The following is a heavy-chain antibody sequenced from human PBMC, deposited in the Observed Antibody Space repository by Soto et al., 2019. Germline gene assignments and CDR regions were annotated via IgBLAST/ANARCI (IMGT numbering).Heavy chain of an antibody. V-gene: IGHV1-18*01. CDR3: ARDQTIVVVKEFNWFDP. J-gene: IGHJ5*02. CDR1: GYTFTSYG. CDR2: ISAYNGNT. D-gene: IGHD3-22*01. Sequence: ASVKVSCKASGYTFTSYGISWVRQAPGQGLEWMGWISAYNGNTNYAQKLQGRVTMTTDTSTSTAYMELRSLRSDDTAVYYCARDQTIVVVKEFNWFDPWGQGTLVTVSS.